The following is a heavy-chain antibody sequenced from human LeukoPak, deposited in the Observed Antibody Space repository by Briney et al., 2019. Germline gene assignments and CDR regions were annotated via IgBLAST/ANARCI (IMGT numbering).Heavy chain of an antibody. CDR2: ISSSGSTI. CDR1: GFTVSSNY. D-gene: IGHD3-10*01. CDR3: ARCEGLSGSYYNWEDY. V-gene: IGHV3-11*01. J-gene: IGHJ4*02. Sequence: PGGSLRLSCAASGFTVSSNYMSWVRQAPGKGLEWVSYISSSGSTIYYADSVKGRFTISRDNAKNSLYLQMNSLRAEDTAVYYCARCEGLSGSYYNWEDYWGQGTLVTVSS.